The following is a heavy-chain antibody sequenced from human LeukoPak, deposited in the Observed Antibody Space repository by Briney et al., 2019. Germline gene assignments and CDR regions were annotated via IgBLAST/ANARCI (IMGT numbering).Heavy chain of an antibody. CDR3: AREGSDFWSGYSKGYFDY. D-gene: IGHD3-3*01. V-gene: IGHV3-21*01. CDR2: ISSSSSYI. CDR1: GFTFSSYS. J-gene: IGHJ4*02. Sequence: GGSLRLSCAASGFTFSSYSMNWVRQAPGKGLEWVSSISSSSSYIYYADSVKGRFTISRDNAKNSLYLQMNSLRAEDTAVYYCAREGSDFWSGYSKGYFDYWGQGTLVTVSS.